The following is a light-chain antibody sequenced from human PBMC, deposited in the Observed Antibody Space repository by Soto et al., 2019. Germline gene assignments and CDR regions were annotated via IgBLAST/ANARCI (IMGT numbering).Light chain of an antibody. Sequence: EIVLTQSPGTLSLSPGERATLSCRASQSVRSNSLAWYQQKPGQAPRLLIYGASTRATGIPDRFSGSGSGTDFTLTITRLEPEDFAVFYCQQYGRSPPTFVGGTKMEIK. CDR2: GAS. J-gene: IGKJ4*01. CDR1: QSVRSNS. CDR3: QQYGRSPPT. V-gene: IGKV3-20*01.